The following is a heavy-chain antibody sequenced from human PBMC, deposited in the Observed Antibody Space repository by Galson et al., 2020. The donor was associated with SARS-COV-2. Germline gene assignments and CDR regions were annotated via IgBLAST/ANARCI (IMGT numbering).Heavy chain of an antibody. V-gene: IGHV3-48*02. CDR3: TRDRYGDYLVDF. D-gene: IGHD4-17*01. CDR1: GFTFSSYS. CDR2: IISSGSNI. Sequence: TGGSLRLSCAASGFTFSSYSMNWVRQAPGKGLEWLSYIISSGSNIYYADSVKGRFTISRDNGQNSLHLQMNSLREEDTAVYYCTRDRYGDYLVDFWGQGTLVTVAS. J-gene: IGHJ4*02.